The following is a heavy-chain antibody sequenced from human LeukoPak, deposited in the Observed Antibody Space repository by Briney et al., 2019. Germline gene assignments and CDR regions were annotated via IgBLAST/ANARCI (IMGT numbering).Heavy chain of an antibody. CDR2: INHSGST. V-gene: IGHV4-34*01. CDR1: GGSFSGYY. CDR3: ARGRVENVLRYFDWLYYYMDV. D-gene: IGHD3-9*01. Sequence: SETLSLTCAVHGGSFSGYYWSWIRQPPGKGLEWIGEINHSGSTNYNPSLKSRVTISVDTSKNQFSLKLSSVTAADTAVYYCARGRVENVLRYFDWLYYYMDVWGKGTTVTVSS. J-gene: IGHJ6*03.